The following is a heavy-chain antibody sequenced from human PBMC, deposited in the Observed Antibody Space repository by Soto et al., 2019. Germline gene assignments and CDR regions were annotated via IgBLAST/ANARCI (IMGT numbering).Heavy chain of an antibody. J-gene: IGHJ5*02. CDR1: GGSISSSSFH. V-gene: IGHV4-39*01. CDR3: ARRERAAGTDWWFDP. CDR2: IYYSGGS. Sequence: QLQLQESGPGLVEPSETLSLTCTVSGGSISSSSFHWGWIRQPPGKGLEWIGSIYYSGGSYYSRSLKGRVTISVDTSKNQFSLKVSSVTAADTAVYYCARRERAAGTDWWFDPWGQGTLVTVSS. D-gene: IGHD6-13*01.